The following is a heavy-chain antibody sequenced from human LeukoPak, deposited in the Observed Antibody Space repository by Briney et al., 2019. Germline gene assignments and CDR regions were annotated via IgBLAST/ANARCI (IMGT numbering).Heavy chain of an antibody. CDR2: INPDSGAT. D-gene: IGHD1-1*01. J-gene: IGHJ4*02. Sequence: ASVKVSCKASGYTFTGYYIHWVRQAPGQGLEWMGWINPDSGATNYAQKFQGRVTMTRDTSISTAYMEVSRLRSDDTAVYYCARGGVTYNWNDVFGVWGQGTLVTVSS. CDR3: ARGGVTYNWNDVFGV. CDR1: GYTFTGYY. V-gene: IGHV1-2*02.